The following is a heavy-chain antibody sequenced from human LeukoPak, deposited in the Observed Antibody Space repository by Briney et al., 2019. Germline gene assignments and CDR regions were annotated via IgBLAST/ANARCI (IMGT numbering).Heavy chain of an antibody. J-gene: IGHJ4*02. CDR3: AKDFLRSSGGSCYSGIDY. V-gene: IGHV3-9*01. D-gene: IGHD2-15*01. CDR2: ISWNSGSI. Sequence: GGSLRLSCAASGFTFDDYAMHWVRQAPGKGLEWVSGISWNSGSIGYADSVKGRFTISRDNAKNSLYLQMNSLRAEDTALYYCAKDFLRSSGGSCYSGIDYWGQGTLVTVSS. CDR1: GFTFDDYA.